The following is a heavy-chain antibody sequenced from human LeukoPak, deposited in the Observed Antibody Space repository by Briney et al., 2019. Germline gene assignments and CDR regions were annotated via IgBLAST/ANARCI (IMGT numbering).Heavy chain of an antibody. Sequence: SETLSLTCTVSDDSISDYYRGWIRQPPGKGLEWIGYFHNSGTSTYNPSLKSRVTISAGTSKNQFSLKLNSLTTADTAVYYCTRGAGWLIDYWGQGILVTVSS. J-gene: IGHJ4*02. V-gene: IGHV4-59*01. CDR3: TRGAGWLIDY. CDR2: FHNSGTS. D-gene: IGHD3-16*01. CDR1: DDSISDYY.